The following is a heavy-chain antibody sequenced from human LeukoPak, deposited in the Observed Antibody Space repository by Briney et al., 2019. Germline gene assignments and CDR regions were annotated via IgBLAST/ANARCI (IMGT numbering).Heavy chain of an antibody. V-gene: IGHV1-18*01. CDR2: ISAYNGNT. D-gene: IGHD2/OR15-2a*01. J-gene: IGHJ4*02. CDR3: GRDNSLASPVDY. CDR1: GYTFTSYG. Sequence: ASVKVSCKASGYTFTSYGISWVRQAPGQGLEWMGWISAYNGNTNYAQKLQGRVTMTTDTSTSTAYMELRSLRSDDTAVYYCGRDNSLASPVDYWGQGTLVTVSS.